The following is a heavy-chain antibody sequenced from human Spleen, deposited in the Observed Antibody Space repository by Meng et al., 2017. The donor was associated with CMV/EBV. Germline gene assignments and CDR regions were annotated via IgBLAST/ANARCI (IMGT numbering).Heavy chain of an antibody. V-gene: IGHV3-30*02. CDR2: IRYDGSNR. Sequence: GESLKISCAASGFTFTSYGMHWVRQAPGKGLEWVAFIRYDGSNRYYADSLKGRFTISRDISKNTLYLQMNSLRPEDTAVYYCAKDSVEMSTVAFDYWGQGTLVTVSS. J-gene: IGHJ4*02. D-gene: IGHD5-24*01. CDR1: GFTFTSYG. CDR3: AKDSVEMSTVAFDY.